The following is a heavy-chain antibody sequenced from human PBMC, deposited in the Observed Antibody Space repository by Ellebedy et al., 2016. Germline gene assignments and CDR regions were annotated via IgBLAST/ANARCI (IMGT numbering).Heavy chain of an antibody. CDR1: GFPFSTYD. J-gene: IGHJ3*01. CDR3: ARAVTTFHDGFDL. D-gene: IGHD4-17*01. CDR2: IDIAGDT. Sequence: GESLKISXAASGFPFSTYDMHWVRQTTGNGLEWVSAIDIAGDTFYPDSVMGRFTISRENAKNSLYLQMNSLRDGDTAVYYCARAVTTFHDGFDLWGQGTMVTVSS. V-gene: IGHV3-13*01.